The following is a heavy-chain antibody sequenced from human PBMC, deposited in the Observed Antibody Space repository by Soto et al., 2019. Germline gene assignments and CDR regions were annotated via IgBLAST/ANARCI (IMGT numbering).Heavy chain of an antibody. CDR2: INSDGSST. Sequence: GGSLRLSCAASGFTFSSYWMHWVRQAPGKGLVWVSRINSDGSSTSYADSVKGRFTISRDNAKNTLYLQMNSLRAEDTAMYYCASRYSGYESGGFDYWGQGTLVTVSS. J-gene: IGHJ4*02. V-gene: IGHV3-74*01. CDR1: GFTFSSYW. CDR3: ASRYSGYESGGFDY. D-gene: IGHD5-12*01.